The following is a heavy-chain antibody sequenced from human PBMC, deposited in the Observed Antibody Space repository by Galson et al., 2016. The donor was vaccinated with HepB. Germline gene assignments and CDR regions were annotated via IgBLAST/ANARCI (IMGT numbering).Heavy chain of an antibody. CDR2: ISAYHGIK. CDR1: GYTFTNYG. V-gene: IGHV1-18*01. D-gene: IGHD5-18*01. CDR3: ARGGWDTAMNVGGSDY. J-gene: IGHJ4*02. Sequence: SVKVSCKASGYTFTNYGIHWVRQAPGQGLEWTAWISAYHGIKHYAQRVQGRITVTTDTSTRTAYLELTSLKPDDTAVYYCARGGWDTAMNVGGSDYGGQGTLVTVSS.